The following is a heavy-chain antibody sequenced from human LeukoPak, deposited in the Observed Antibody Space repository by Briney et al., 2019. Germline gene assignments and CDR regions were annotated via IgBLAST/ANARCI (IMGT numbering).Heavy chain of an antibody. CDR1: GFTFSSYE. V-gene: IGHV3-48*03. J-gene: IGHJ4*02. CDR2: ISSSGSTI. D-gene: IGHD2-8*01. CDR3: AREPGFCTNGVCYTRAFDY. Sequence: GGSVTLSCAASGFTFSSYEMKWVRQAPGKGLEWVSYISSSGSTIYYADSVKGRFTISRDNAKNSLYLQMNSLRAEDTAVYYCAREPGFCTNGVCYTRAFDYWGQGTLVTVSS.